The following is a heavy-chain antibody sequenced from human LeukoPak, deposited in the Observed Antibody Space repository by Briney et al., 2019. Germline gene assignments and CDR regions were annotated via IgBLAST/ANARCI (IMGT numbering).Heavy chain of an antibody. D-gene: IGHD3-10*01. Sequence: GGSLRLSCAASRFTFSNYWMSWVRQAPGKGLEWVANINKDGSEKYYADSVKGRFTISRDNAKNSLFLQMNSLRVEDTAVYYCVRERYHGSGAPKFDYWGQGTLVTVSS. CDR3: VRERYHGSGAPKFDY. J-gene: IGHJ4*02. V-gene: IGHV3-7*01. CDR2: INKDGSEK. CDR1: RFTFSNYW.